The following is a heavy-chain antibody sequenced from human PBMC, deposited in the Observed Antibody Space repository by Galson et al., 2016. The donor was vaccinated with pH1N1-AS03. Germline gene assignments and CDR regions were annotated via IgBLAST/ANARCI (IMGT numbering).Heavy chain of an antibody. Sequence: ETLSLTCTVSGGSINSRPYYWGWIRQPPGKGLEWIGAIYYRGATYYSPSLKSRVTISIDTSKNQFSLNLSSVTAADTSVYYCASHVSGRYPNTLDSWGPGPLVIFSS. J-gene: IGHJ4*02. D-gene: IGHD1-26*01. CDR1: GGSINSRPYY. CDR3: ASHVSGRYPNTLDS. CDR2: IYYRGAT. V-gene: IGHV4-39*07.